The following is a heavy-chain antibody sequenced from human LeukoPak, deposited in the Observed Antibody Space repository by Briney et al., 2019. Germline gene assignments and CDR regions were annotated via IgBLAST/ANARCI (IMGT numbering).Heavy chain of an antibody. Sequence: PGGSLRLSCAASGLTFSNAWMSWVRQAPGKGLEWVSVIHSGGNTYYADSVRGRFTISRDDSKNTLYLQMNSLRVEDTAVYHCASGGYWGQGTLVTVSS. J-gene: IGHJ4*02. CDR1: GLTFSNAW. CDR2: IHSGGNT. V-gene: IGHV3-53*01. CDR3: ASGGY. D-gene: IGHD3-3*01.